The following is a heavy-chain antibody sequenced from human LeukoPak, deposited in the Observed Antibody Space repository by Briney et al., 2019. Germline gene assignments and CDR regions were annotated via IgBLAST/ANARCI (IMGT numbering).Heavy chain of an antibody. J-gene: IGHJ4*02. CDR3: AKEDSSGTRFEY. V-gene: IGHV3-23*01. D-gene: IGHD3-22*01. Sequence: GGSLRLSCEASGFMFSSYDMSWVRQAPGKVLEGVAGIGGSGGNIKYADSVKGRFTISRENSRNILYLQMNSLRAEDTAVYHCAKEDSSGTRFEYWGRGSLVTVSS. CDR2: IGGSGGNI. CDR1: GFMFSSYD.